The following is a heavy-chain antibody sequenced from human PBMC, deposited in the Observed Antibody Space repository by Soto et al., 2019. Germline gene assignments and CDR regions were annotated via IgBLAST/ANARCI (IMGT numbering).Heavy chain of an antibody. CDR3: ARDVAVAGRDPHDY. D-gene: IGHD6-19*01. CDR1: GFTVSSNQ. V-gene: IGHV3-53*01. Sequence: PGGSLRLSCAASGFTVSSNQMSWVRQAPGKGLEWVSVLYSGGTTYYADSVKGRFTISRDNSKNTLCLEMNSLRVEDTAVYYCARDVAVAGRDPHDYWGQGTLVTVSS. CDR2: LYSGGTT. J-gene: IGHJ4*02.